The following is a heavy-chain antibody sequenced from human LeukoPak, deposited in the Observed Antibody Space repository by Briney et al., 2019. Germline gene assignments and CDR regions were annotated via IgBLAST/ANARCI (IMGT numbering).Heavy chain of an antibody. J-gene: IGHJ4*02. V-gene: IGHV3-23*01. CDR1: GFTFSSYA. Sequence: GGSLRLSCAASGFTFSSYAMSWVRQAPGKGLEWVSAIGGSGGSTYYADSVKGRFTISRDSSKNTLYLQMNSLRAEDTAVYYCANDYYDSSGYSYYFDYWGQGTLVTVSS. CDR3: ANDYYDSSGYSYYFDY. CDR2: IGGSGGST. D-gene: IGHD3-22*01.